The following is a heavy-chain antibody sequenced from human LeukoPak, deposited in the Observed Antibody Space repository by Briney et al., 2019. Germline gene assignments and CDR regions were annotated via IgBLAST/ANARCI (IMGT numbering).Heavy chain of an antibody. J-gene: IGHJ4*02. D-gene: IGHD1-26*01. CDR2: IYSSGST. CDR3: ARSPGRGAYFDY. CDR1: GGSISSYY. Sequence: SETLSLTCRVSGGSISSYYWSWIRQPPGKGLGWIGYIYSSGSTNYNPSLKSRVTISVDTSKNQFSLKLSSVTAADTAVYYCARSPGRGAYFDYWGQGTLVTVSS. V-gene: IGHV4-59*01.